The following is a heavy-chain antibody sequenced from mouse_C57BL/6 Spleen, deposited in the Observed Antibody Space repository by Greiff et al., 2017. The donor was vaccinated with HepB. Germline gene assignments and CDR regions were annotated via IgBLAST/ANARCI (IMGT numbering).Heavy chain of an antibody. V-gene: IGHV5-6*01. CDR3: ARHDYYGSSYGGWYFDV. CDR1: GFTFSSYG. Sequence: EVQLKESGGDLVKPGGSLKLSCAASGFTFSSYGMSWVRQTPDKRLEWVATISSGGSYTYYPDSVKGRFTISRDNAKNTLYLQMSSLKSEDTAMYYCARHDYYGSSYGGWYFDVWGTGTTVTVSS. CDR2: ISSGGSYT. D-gene: IGHD1-1*01. J-gene: IGHJ1*03.